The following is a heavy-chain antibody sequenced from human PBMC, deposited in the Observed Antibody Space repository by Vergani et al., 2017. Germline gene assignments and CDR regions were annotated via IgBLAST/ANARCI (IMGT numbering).Heavy chain of an antibody. CDR2: IYYSGST. CDR1: GGSISSYY. D-gene: IGHD1-26*01. Sequence: QVQLQESGPGLVKPSETLSLTCTVSGGSISSYYWSWIRQPPGKGLEWIGYIYYSGSTNYNPSLKSRVTISVDTSKNQFSLKLSSVTAADTAVYYCATDRYSGSYSAGAFDIWGQGTMVTVSS. J-gene: IGHJ3*02. CDR3: ATDRYSGSYSAGAFDI. V-gene: IGHV4-59*01.